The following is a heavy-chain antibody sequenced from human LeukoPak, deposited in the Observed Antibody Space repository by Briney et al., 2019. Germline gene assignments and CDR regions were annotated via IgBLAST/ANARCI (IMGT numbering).Heavy chain of an antibody. CDR3: ARDGRESSGWYPNY. D-gene: IGHD6-19*01. CDR1: GFTFSSYA. Sequence: PGGSLRLSCAASGFTFSSYAMSWVRQAPGKGLEWVSAISGSGGSTYYADSVKGRFTISRDNSKNTLYLQMNSLRAEDTAVYYCARDGRESSGWYPNYWGQGTLVTVSS. V-gene: IGHV3-23*01. CDR2: ISGSGGST. J-gene: IGHJ4*02.